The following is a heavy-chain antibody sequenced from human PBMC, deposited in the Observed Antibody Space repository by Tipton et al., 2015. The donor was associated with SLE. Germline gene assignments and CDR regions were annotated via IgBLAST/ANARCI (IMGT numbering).Heavy chain of an antibody. D-gene: IGHD6-13*01. CDR1: GGSFSGYY. J-gene: IGHJ3*02. V-gene: IGHV4-34*01. Sequence: TLSLTRAVYGGSFSGYYWSWIRQPPGKGLEWIGEINHSGSTNYNPSLKSRVTISVDTSKNQFSLKLSSVTAADTAVYYCARIFAYSSSWYGDAFDIWGQGTMVTVSS. CDR3: ARIFAYSSSWYGDAFDI. CDR2: INHSGST.